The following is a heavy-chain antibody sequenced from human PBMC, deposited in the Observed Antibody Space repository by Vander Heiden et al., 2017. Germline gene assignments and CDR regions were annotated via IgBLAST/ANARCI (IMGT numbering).Heavy chain of an antibody. CDR3: ARGLGSGYAFDI. V-gene: IGHV4-38-2*01. CDR1: GYSISSGYY. CDR2: IYHSGST. D-gene: IGHD1-26*01. Sequence: QVQLQESGPGLVKPSETLSLTCAVSGYSISSGYYWGWIRQPPGKGLEWIGSIYHSGSTYYNPSLKSRVTISVDTSKNQCSLKLSSVTAADTAVYYCARGLGSGYAFDIWGQGTMVTVSS. J-gene: IGHJ3*02.